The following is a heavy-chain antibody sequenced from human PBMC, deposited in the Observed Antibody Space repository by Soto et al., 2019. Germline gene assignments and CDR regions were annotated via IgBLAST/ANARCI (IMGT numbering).Heavy chain of an antibody. CDR2: FNAGNCNT. J-gene: IGHJ4*02. CDR3: ARPPIYCSSTSCRNYYFDY. Sequence: ASVKVSCKASGYTFTSYAMHWVRQAPGQRLDCMGWFNAGNCNTKYSQKFQGRVTITRDTSASTAYMELSSLRSEDTAVYYCARPPIYCSSTSCRNYYFDYWGQGTLVTVSS. D-gene: IGHD2-2*01. CDR1: GYTFTSYA. V-gene: IGHV1-3*01.